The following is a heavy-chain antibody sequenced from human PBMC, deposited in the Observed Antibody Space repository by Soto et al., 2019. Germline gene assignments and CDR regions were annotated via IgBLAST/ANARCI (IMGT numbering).Heavy chain of an antibody. V-gene: IGHV4-59*01. CDR3: ARVGSSGWEDYGGNSFLYWYFDL. CDR2: IYYSGST. J-gene: IGHJ2*01. Sequence: QVQLQESGPGLVKPSETLSLTCTVSGGSISSYYWSWIRQPPGKGLEWIGYIYYSGSTNYNPSLKGRVTISVDTSKNQFSLKLSSVTAADTAVYYCARVGSSGWEDYGGNSFLYWYFDLWGRGTLVTVSS. D-gene: IGHD6-19*01. CDR1: GGSISSYY.